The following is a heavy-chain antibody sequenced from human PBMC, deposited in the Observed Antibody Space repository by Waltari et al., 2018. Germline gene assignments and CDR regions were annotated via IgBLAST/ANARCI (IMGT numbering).Heavy chain of an antibody. V-gene: IGHV1-8*01. J-gene: IGHJ2*01. CDR3: ARDASYPHWFYDL. CDR1: GYAFTTYD. Sequence: QEQLVQSGAEVREPGASVKVSCMASGYAFTTYDINGVRPAPGRRLEWMGGMNPNSENRGYAQQFQGRLIMTSNSAIGTAYMELTSLTSDDTAVYSCARDASYPHWFYDLWGRGTLVTVSS. CDR2: MNPNSENR.